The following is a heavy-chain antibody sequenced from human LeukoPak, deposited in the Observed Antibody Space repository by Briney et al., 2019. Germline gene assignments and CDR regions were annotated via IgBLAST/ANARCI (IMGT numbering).Heavy chain of an antibody. V-gene: IGHV3-21*01. CDR2: ISSSSSYI. CDR1: GFTFGSYS. CDR3: ARYDSSGYCPFDY. Sequence: GSLRLSCAASGFTFGSYSMNWVRQAPGKGLEWVSSISSSSSYIYYADSVKGRFTISRDNAKNSLYLQMNSLRAEDTAVYYCARYDSSGYCPFDYWGQGTLVTVSS. D-gene: IGHD3-22*01. J-gene: IGHJ4*02.